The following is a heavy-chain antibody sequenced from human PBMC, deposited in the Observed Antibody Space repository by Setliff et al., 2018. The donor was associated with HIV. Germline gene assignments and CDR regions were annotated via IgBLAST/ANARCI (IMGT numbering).Heavy chain of an antibody. D-gene: IGHD3-16*01. CDR1: GGSISSGSYY. CDR2: IHYSGSS. Sequence: SETLSLTCTVSGGSISSGSYYWSWIRQPPGKGLEWIGYIHYSGSSNHNPSLKSRVTISVDTSKNQFSLKLSSVTAADTAVYYCARRGSISTSVSVRAFDSWGQGTLVTVSS. J-gene: IGHJ4*02. CDR3: ARRGSISTSVSVRAFDS. V-gene: IGHV4-61*01.